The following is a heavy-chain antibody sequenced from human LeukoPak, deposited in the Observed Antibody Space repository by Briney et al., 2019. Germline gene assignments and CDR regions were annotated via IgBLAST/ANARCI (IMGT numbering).Heavy chain of an antibody. J-gene: IGHJ4*02. V-gene: IGHV4-39*01. CDR1: GGSISSSSYY. CDR3: ARQEPYYYGSGSFGY. D-gene: IGHD3-10*01. CDR2: IYYSGST. Sequence: PSETLSLTCTVSGGSISSSSYYWGWIRQPPGKGLEWIGSIYYSGSTYYNPSLKSRVTISVDTSKNQFSLKLSSVTAADTAVYYCARQEPYYYGSGSFGYWGQGTLVTVSS.